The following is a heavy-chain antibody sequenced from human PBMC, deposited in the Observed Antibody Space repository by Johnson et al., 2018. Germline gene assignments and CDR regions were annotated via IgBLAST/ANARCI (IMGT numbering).Heavy chain of an antibody. D-gene: IGHD6-19*01. Sequence: VQLVESGGGLVQPGRSLRLSCAASGFTFDDYAMHWVRQAPGKGLEWVSGISWNRGSIGYADSVKGRFTLSRDNAKKSLSLQMNSLRAEDTALYYCAKSQTAIALVRAAFDIWGQGTMVTVSS. V-gene: IGHV3-9*01. J-gene: IGHJ3*02. CDR3: AKSQTAIALVRAAFDI. CDR1: GFTFDDYA. CDR2: ISWNRGSI.